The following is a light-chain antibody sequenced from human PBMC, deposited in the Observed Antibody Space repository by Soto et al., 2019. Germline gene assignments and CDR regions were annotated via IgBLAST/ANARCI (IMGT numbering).Light chain of an antibody. CDR2: LGS. Sequence: DIVMTQSPLSLPVTPGEPASISCRSSQSLLHSSGYNYLDWYLQKPGQSPQLLIYLGSNRASGVPDRFSGSGSVTDFTLKISRGEAEDVGLYYCMQALQTPYTFGQGTKLEIK. CDR3: MQALQTPYT. V-gene: IGKV2-28*01. J-gene: IGKJ2*01. CDR1: QSLLHSSGYNY.